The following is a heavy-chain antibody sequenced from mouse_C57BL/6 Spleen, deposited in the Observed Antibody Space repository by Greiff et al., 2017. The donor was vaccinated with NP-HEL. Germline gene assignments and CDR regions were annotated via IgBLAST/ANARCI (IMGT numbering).Heavy chain of an antibody. Sequence: EVKLVESGGGLVKPGGSLKLSCAASGFTFSSYAMSWVRQTSEKRLEWVATISDGGSYTYYPDNVKGRFTISRDNAKNNLYLQMSHLKSEDTAMYYCARDRYYGSSFGYWYFDVWGTGTTVTVSS. J-gene: IGHJ1*03. CDR1: GFTFSSYA. CDR3: ARDRYYGSSFGYWYFDV. CDR2: ISDGGSYT. V-gene: IGHV5-4*01. D-gene: IGHD1-1*01.